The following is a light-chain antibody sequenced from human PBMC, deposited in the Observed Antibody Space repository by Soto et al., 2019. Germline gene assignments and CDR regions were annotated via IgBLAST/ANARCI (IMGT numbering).Light chain of an antibody. CDR1: QSVLYSSNNKNY. CDR3: QQYYSIPVT. Sequence: DIVMTQSPDSLAVSLGERATINCKSSQSVLYSSNNKNYLAWYQQKPGQPPKLLIYWASTRESGVPDRFSGSGSGTDVTLTISSLQAEDVAVYYCQQYYSIPVTFGQGTKVEIK. CDR2: WAS. J-gene: IGKJ1*01. V-gene: IGKV4-1*01.